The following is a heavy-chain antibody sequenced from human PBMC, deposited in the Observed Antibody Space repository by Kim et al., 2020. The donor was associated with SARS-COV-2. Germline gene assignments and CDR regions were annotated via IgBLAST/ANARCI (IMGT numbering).Heavy chain of an antibody. CDR3: AARFGYQFDY. CDR1: GFTFNNYA. V-gene: IGHV3-23*01. CDR2: VSGSGRTT. D-gene: IGHD6-25*01. Sequence: GGSLRLSCAASGFTFNNYAMSWVRQAPGQGLEWISAVSGSGRTTYYADSVKGRFTISRDNSKNTFSLQVDSLRAEDTAVYFCAARFGYQFDYWGQGTLV. J-gene: IGHJ4*02.